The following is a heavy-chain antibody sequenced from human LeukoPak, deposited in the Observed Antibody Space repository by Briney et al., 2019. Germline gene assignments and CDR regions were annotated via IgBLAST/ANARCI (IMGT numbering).Heavy chain of an antibody. CDR1: GFTLRSYA. J-gene: IGHJ4*02. CDR3: ATPGTYYFDY. D-gene: IGHD1-26*01. CDR2: INGISNT. V-gene: IGHV3-23*01. Sequence: PGGSLRLSCVASGFTLRSYAMNWVRQAPGKGLEWVSSINGISNTYYADSVKGRFTISRDDSKNTVYLQMNSLRAEDTAVYYCATPGTYYFDYWGQGTLVTVSS.